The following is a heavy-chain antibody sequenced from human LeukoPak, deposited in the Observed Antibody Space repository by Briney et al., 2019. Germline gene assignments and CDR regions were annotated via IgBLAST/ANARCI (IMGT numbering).Heavy chain of an antibody. CDR1: GGSISSSSYY. J-gene: IGHJ2*01. Sequence: TSETLPLTCTVSGGSISSSSYYWGWTRQPPGKGLEWIGSIYYSGSTYYNPSLKSRVTISVDTSKNQFSLKLSSVTAADTAVYYCARLYNQSKYRLGYFDLWGRGTLVTVSS. D-gene: IGHD1-14*01. V-gene: IGHV4-39*01. CDR2: IYYSGST. CDR3: ARLYNQSKYRLGYFDL.